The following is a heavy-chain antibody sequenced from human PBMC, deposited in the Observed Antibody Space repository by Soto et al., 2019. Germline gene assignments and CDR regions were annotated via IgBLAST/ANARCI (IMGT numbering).Heavy chain of an antibody. CDR3: ARLIGVVTASYYFDY. V-gene: IGHV5-51*01. CDR2: ISPADSDT. Sequence: PGESLKISCKGSGYSFTIYCIALVLQMPGKGLEWMGIISPADSDTKYSPSFQGQVTISADKSISIASLQWSSLKASDTAMYYCARLIGVVTASYYFDYWGQGTLVTVSS. J-gene: IGHJ4*02. D-gene: IGHD2-21*02. CDR1: GYSFTIYC.